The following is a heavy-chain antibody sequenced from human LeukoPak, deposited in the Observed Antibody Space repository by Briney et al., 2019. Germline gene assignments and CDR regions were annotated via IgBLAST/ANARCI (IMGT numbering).Heavy chain of an antibody. CDR3: ARGRAGIAAAGFDC. CDR1: GFTFSMSA. J-gene: IGHJ4*02. V-gene: IGHV3-30-3*01. Sequence: PGGSLRLSCATSGFTFSMSAVHWVRLAPGKGLDWVAVISFDGGNKFYADSVKGRFSISRDNSKNTLYLQMNSLGLDDTAVYFCARGRAGIAAAGFDCWGQGTLVTVSS. CDR2: ISFDGGNK. D-gene: IGHD6-13*01.